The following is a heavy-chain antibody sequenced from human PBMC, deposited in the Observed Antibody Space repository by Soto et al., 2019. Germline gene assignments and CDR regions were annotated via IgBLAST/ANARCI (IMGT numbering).Heavy chain of an antibody. CDR2: IYFNGNT. J-gene: IGHJ4*02. V-gene: IGHV4-59*01. D-gene: IGHD3-16*01. CDR3: ASVTFGGIVLAH. Sequence: KASETLSLTXTVSAASFSKYYWTWIRQPPGKGLEWIGYIYFNGNTKYNPSLEGRLTISIDTSKKEFSLKLTSVTAADAAVYYCASVTFGGIVLAHWGQGTLVTV. CDR1: AASFSKYY.